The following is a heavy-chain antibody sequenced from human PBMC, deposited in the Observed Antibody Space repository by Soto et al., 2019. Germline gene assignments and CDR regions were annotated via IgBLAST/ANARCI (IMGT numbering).Heavy chain of an antibody. V-gene: IGHV1-18*01. CDR1: GYTFTSYG. J-gene: IGHJ6*02. Sequence: SCQASGYTFTSYGISWVRQAPGQGLEWMGWISAYNGNTNYAQKLQGRVTMTTDTSTSTAYMELRSLRSDDTAVYYCARDYYDFWSGYSLYYYYYGMDVWGQGTTVTVSS. CDR2: ISAYNGNT. D-gene: IGHD3-3*01. CDR3: ARDYYDFWSGYSLYYYYYGMDV.